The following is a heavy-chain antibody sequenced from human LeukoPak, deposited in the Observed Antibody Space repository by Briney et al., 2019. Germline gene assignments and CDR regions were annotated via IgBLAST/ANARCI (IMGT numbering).Heavy chain of an antibody. CDR3: AKVPGGYCSSTSCYDYYYYMDV. J-gene: IGHJ6*03. CDR2: IRYDGSNK. CDR1: GFTFSSYG. V-gene: IGHV3-30*02. D-gene: IGHD2-2*01. Sequence: GGSLRLSCAASGFTFSSYGMHWVRQAPGKGLEWVAFIRYDGSNKYYADSVKGRFTISRDNSKNTLYLQMNSLRAEDTAVYYCAKVPGGYCSSTSCYDYYYYMDVWGKGTTVTVSS.